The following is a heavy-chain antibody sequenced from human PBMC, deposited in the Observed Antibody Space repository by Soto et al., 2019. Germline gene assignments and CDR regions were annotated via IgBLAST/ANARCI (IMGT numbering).Heavy chain of an antibody. J-gene: IGHJ6*02. CDR2: ISTIFGTA. V-gene: IGHV1-69*13. D-gene: IGHD4-17*01. CDR1: GGTFSSYA. Sequence: SVKVSCKTSGGTFSSYAISWVRQAQGQVLERMGGISTIFGTANYALKFEGRFTIPADESTSTPYMELSSLRSEDTSVSYCALTILILSTVTDRVYYFYTVLDVWAQVTKVTVSS. CDR3: ALTILILSTVTDRVYYFYTVLDV.